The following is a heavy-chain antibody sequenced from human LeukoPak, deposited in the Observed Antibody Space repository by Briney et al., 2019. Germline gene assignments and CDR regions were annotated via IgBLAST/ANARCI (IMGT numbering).Heavy chain of an antibody. J-gene: IGHJ4*02. V-gene: IGHV3-23*01. CDR3: ARGVWFGESWAGY. CDR1: GFTFSSYA. CDR2: FSGSAGTT. Sequence: GGSLRLSRAASGFTFSSYAMTWVRQAPGKGLEWVSAFSGSAGTTYYADSVKGRFTISRDNSKNTLYLQMNSLKAEDTAVYYCARGVWFGESWAGYWGQGTLVTVSS. D-gene: IGHD3-10*01.